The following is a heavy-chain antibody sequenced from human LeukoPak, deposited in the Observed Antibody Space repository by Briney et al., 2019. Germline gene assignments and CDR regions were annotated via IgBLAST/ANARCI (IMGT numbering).Heavy chain of an antibody. D-gene: IGHD3-22*01. CDR2: MYYSGST. CDR1: DGSVSSTTYH. V-gene: IGHV4-39*01. CDR3: ARHEHFHDSSAYRPSYAFDI. Sequence: SETLSLTCSVLDGSVSSTTYHWAWVRQPPGKGLEWIGTMYYSGSTYYNPSLRSRVTLSVDSSKNQFSLKLSSVTAADTAVYYCARHEHFHDSSAYRPSYAFDIWGQGTMVTVSS. J-gene: IGHJ3*02.